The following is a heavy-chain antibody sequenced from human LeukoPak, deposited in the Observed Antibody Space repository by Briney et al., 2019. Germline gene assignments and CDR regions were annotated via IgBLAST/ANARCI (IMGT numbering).Heavy chain of an antibody. Sequence: SETLSLTCTLSGGSISTYYWSWIRQPPGKGLEWIGYIYHSGSTNYNPSLKSRVTISVDASKNQFSLKLSSVSAADTAVYYCARGGGYASPIGYWGQGALVTVSS. J-gene: IGHJ4*02. CDR1: GGSISTYY. CDR3: ARGGGYASPIGY. V-gene: IGHV4-59*01. CDR2: IYHSGST. D-gene: IGHD5-12*01.